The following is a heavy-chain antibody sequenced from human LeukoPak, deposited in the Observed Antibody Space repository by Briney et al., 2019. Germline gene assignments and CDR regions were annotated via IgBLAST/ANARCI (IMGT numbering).Heavy chain of an antibody. Sequence: PGGSLRLSCAASGFSVSANYMTWVRQAPGKGLEWVSLIYTSGSTFYADSVRGRFTVSRDNSENTLYLDMNSLTAGDPAIYYCVKAYYSDSSFAYWGQGTLVTVSS. V-gene: IGHV3-53*01. J-gene: IGHJ4*02. CDR1: GFSVSANY. CDR2: IYTSGST. CDR3: VKAYYSDSSFAY. D-gene: IGHD3-22*01.